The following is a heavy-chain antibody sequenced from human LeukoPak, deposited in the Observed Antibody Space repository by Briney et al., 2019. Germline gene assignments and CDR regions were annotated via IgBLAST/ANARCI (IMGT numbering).Heavy chain of an antibody. CDR3: AKDSSVAASYGMDV. Sequence: GRSLRLSYAPSGFTFSSYGMHWVRQAPGPRLECVAVISYDGSNKYYADSVKGRFTISRDNSKNMLYLQMNSLRAEDTAVYYCAKDSSVAASYGMDVWGQGTTVTVS. V-gene: IGHV3-30*18. J-gene: IGHJ6*02. D-gene: IGHD6-19*01. CDR1: GFTFSSYG. CDR2: ISYDGSNK.